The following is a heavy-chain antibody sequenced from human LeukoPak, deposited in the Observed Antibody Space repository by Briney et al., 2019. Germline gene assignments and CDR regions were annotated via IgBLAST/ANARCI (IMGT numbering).Heavy chain of an antibody. D-gene: IGHD3-22*01. Sequence: SETLSLTCAVYGESFSGYYWRWIRQPPGKGLTWIGEINHSGTTNYNPSLKSRVTISLDTSKSQFSLMLSSVTAADTAVYYCARGKYDSGGYYLDYWGQGTLVTVSS. CDR1: GESFSGYY. V-gene: IGHV4-34*01. CDR2: INHSGTT. CDR3: ARGKYDSGGYYLDY. J-gene: IGHJ4*02.